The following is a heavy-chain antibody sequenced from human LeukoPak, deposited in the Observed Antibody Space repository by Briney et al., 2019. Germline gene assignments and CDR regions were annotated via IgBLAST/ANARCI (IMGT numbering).Heavy chain of an antibody. D-gene: IGHD1-14*01. Sequence: PGGSLRLSCTASGFTFGDHALSWVRQAPGKGLEWVGVIRSKLYGAATDYAASVIGRFTISRDDSRSIAYLQMNSLKTEDTAVYYCVRGRVTPDYWGQGTLVTVSS. V-gene: IGHV3-49*04. CDR2: IRSKLYGAAT. J-gene: IGHJ4*02. CDR3: VRGRVTPDY. CDR1: GFTFGDHA.